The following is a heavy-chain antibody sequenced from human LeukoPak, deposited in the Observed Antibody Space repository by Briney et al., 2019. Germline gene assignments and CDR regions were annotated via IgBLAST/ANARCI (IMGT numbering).Heavy chain of an antibody. V-gene: IGHV4-39*07. CDR2: IYSRGST. J-gene: IGHJ5*02. D-gene: IGHD3-10*01. CDR3: ARDKGQYGSETRGFTWFDP. CDR1: GGSISSSNYY. Sequence: QTSETLSLTCIVSGGSISSSNYYWGWIRQSPGKGLEWIGSIYSRGSTYYNPSLKSRVIVSSDMSKNQFSLMLNSVTAADTAVYYCARDKGQYGSETRGFTWFDPWGQGTLVTVSS.